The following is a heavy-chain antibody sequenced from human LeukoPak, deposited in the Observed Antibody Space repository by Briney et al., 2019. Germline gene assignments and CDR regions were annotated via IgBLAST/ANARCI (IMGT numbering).Heavy chain of an antibody. CDR1: GFTFSSYA. D-gene: IGHD6-13*01. Sequence: GGSLRLSCAASGFTFSSYAMSWVRQAPGKGLEWVSGISGSGGSTYYADSVKGRFTISRDNSKNTLYLQMNSLRAEDTAIYYCTKEGGIAAAGEYYYYYYMDVWGKGTTVTVSS. CDR3: TKEGGIAAAGEYYYYYYMDV. CDR2: ISGSGGST. J-gene: IGHJ6*03. V-gene: IGHV3-23*01.